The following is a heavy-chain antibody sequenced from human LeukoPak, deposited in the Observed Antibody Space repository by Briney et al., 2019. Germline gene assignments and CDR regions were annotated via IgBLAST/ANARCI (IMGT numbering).Heavy chain of an antibody. Sequence: GGSLRLSCAASGFTLSDYYMTWSRQTPDKGLEWLTWISSTGGDTRYADSVKGRFTISRDNAKNSLFLQMNSLGPEDTALYYCASLVRYFTGAFDIWGQGTMVTVSS. CDR1: GFTLSDYY. CDR3: ASLVRYFTGAFDI. V-gene: IGHV3-11*03. CDR2: ISSTGGDT. J-gene: IGHJ3*02. D-gene: IGHD3-10*01.